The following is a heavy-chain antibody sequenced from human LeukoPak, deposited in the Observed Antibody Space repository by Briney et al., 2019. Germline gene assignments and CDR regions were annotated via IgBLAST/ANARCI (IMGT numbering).Heavy chain of an antibody. J-gene: IGHJ6*03. CDR2: ISGSGGST. CDR3: AKCVRRYSSGWYEDYYYMDV. Sequence: GGSLRLSCAASGFTFSSYAMSWVRQAPGKGLEWVSAISGSGGSTYYADSVKGRFTISRDNSKNTLYLQMNSLRAEDTAVYYCAKCVRRYSSGWYEDYYYMDVWGKGATVTVSS. CDR1: GFTFSSYA. D-gene: IGHD6-19*01. V-gene: IGHV3-23*01.